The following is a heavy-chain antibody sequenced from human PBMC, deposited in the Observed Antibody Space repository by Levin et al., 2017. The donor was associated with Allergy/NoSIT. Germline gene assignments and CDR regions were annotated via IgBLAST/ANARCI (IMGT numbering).Heavy chain of an antibody. V-gene: IGHV3-48*01. J-gene: IGHJ3*01. CDR1: GFTFNNYN. D-gene: IGHD6-19*01. CDR2: IRSSSRTM. Sequence: PGGSLRLSCAAFGFTFNNYNMNWVRQAPGKGLEWVSFIRSSSRTMYYADSVKGRFTISRDNAKNSLYLQMNSLRAEDTAVYYCARSGWTLWTSGLDPFDLWGQGTMVTVSS. CDR3: ARSGWTLWTSGLDPFDL.